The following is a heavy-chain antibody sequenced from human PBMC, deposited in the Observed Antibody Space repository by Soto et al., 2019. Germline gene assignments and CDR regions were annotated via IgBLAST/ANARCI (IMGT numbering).Heavy chain of an antibody. CDR3: ATGKECSGGSCFDFDY. CDR2: ISYSGSYT. J-gene: IGHJ4*02. D-gene: IGHD2-15*01. CDR1: ELIFSDDY. Sequence: QVQLVESGGGLVKPGGSLRLSCAASELIFSDDYMNWIRQAPGKGLEWVAVISYSGSYTNYADSVKRRFSVSRDNTKSSLYLKMHSMRVQDTALYYWATGKECSGGSCFDFDYWGQGTRVTVSS. V-gene: IGHV3-11*06.